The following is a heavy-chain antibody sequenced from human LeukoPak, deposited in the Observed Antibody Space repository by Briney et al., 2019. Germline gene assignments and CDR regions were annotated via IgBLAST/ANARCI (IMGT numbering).Heavy chain of an antibody. D-gene: IGHD3-10*01. CDR2: IYYSGST. V-gene: IGHV4-39*07. CDR1: GGSISSSRYY. CDR3: ARADSMVRGKTGFDP. Sequence: KPSETLSLTCTVSGGSISSSRYYWGWIRQPPGKGLEWIGSIYYSGSTYYNPSLKSRVTISVDTSKNQFSLKLSSVTAADTAVYYCARADSMVRGKTGFDPWGQGTLVTVSS. J-gene: IGHJ5*02.